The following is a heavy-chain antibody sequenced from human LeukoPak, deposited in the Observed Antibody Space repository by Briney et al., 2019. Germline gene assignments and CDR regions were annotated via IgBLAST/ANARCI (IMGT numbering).Heavy chain of an antibody. D-gene: IGHD5-12*01. CDR2: INWNGGST. J-gene: IGHJ6*03. Sequence: GGSLRLSCAASGFTFDDYGMSWVRQAPGKGLEWVSGINWNGGSTGYADSVKGRFTISRDNAKNSLHLQMNSLRVEDTALYYCARGYNYYMDGWGKGTTVTVSS. CDR3: ARGYNYYMDG. V-gene: IGHV3-20*04. CDR1: GFTFDDYG.